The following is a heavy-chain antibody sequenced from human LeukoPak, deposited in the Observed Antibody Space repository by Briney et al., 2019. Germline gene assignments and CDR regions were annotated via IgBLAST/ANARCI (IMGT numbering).Heavy chain of an antibody. CDR2: ISYDGINK. J-gene: IGHJ4*02. D-gene: IGHD6-13*01. CDR3: VKDTSRTAAGTTWGSLDY. Sequence: GGSLRLSCAASGLIFSDFGMHWVRQAPGKGLEWVAVISYDGINKYYADSVKGRFTISRDNSMNTLYLQMNSLRPEDTAIYYCVKDTSRTAAGTTWGSLDYCGQGTLVTVS. CDR1: GLIFSDFG. V-gene: IGHV3-30*18.